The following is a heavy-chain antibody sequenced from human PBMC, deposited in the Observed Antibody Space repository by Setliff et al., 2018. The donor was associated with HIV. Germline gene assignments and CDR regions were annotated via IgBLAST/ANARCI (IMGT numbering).Heavy chain of an antibody. Sequence: ASVKVSCKASGYTFTSYAMHWVRQAPGQRLEWMGWINAGNGNTKYSQKLQGRVTMTTDTSTSTAYMELRSLRSDDTAMYYCARERPYCSGGSCYGLNYFDCWGQGTLVTVSS. J-gene: IGHJ4*02. V-gene: IGHV1-3*01. CDR1: GYTFTSYA. CDR3: ARERPYCSGGSCYGLNYFDC. D-gene: IGHD2-15*01. CDR2: INAGNGNT.